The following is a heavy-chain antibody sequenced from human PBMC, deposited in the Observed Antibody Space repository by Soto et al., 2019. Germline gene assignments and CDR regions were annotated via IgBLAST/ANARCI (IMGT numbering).Heavy chain of an antibody. J-gene: IGHJ6*02. CDR2: LYSSGTT. CDR3: ARDWSKFSYNYPYYYAMDA. Sequence: EVQLVETGGGLIQPGGSLRLSCTVSGFSVTNSYINWVRQAPGKGLEWVSILYSSGTTYYADSVRGRFTVSRDVSKNTLFLHMNSLRADDTAVYYCARDWSKFSYNYPYYYAMDAWGQGTTVTVSS. CDR1: GFSVTNSY. D-gene: IGHD5-18*01. V-gene: IGHV3-53*02.